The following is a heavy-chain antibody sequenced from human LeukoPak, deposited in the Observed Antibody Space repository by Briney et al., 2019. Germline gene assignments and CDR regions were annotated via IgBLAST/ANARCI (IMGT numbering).Heavy chain of an antibody. CDR1: GGSMNSYY. D-gene: IGHD6-13*01. CDR3: ARATYSSREVRAFDI. J-gene: IGHJ3*02. Sequence: PSETLSLTCTVSGGSMNSYYWSWIRQPPGKGLEFIGYIYYSGSTNYNPSLKSRVTISVDTSKNQFSLKLSSVTAADTAVYYCARATYSSREVRAFDIWGQGTMVTVSS. V-gene: IGHV4-59*12. CDR2: IYYSGST.